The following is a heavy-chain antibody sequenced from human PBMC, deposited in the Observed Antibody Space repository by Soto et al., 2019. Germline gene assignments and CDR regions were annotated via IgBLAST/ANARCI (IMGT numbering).Heavy chain of an antibody. CDR1: GGSFSGYY. V-gene: IGHV4-34*01. CDR2: INHSGST. J-gene: IGHJ4*02. Sequence: PSETLSLTCAVYGGSFSGYYWSWIRQPPGKGLEWIGEINHSGSTNYNPSLKSRVTISVDTSKNQFSLKLSSVTAADTAVYYCARGSHYYDSSGYYYRTKVESQIFDYWGQGTLVTVSS. CDR3: ARGSHYYDSSGYYYRTKVESQIFDY. D-gene: IGHD3-22*01.